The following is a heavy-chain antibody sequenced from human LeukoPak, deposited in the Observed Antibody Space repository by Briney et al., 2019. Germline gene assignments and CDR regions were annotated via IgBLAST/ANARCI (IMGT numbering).Heavy chain of an antibody. CDR1: GGSISSGSYY. D-gene: IGHD1-26*01. V-gene: IGHV4-61*02. CDR2: IYTSGST. Sequence: SQTLSLTCTVAGGSISSGSYYWSWIRQPAGKGLEWIGRIYTSGSTNYNPSLKSRVTISVDTSKNQFSLKLSSVTAADTAVYYCAAPGSSWHDYWGQGTLVTVSS. J-gene: IGHJ4*02. CDR3: AAPGSSWHDY.